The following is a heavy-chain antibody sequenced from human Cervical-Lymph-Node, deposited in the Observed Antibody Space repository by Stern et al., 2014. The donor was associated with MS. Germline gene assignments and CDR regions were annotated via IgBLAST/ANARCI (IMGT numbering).Heavy chain of an antibody. V-gene: IGHV1-8*01. J-gene: IGHJ4*02. D-gene: IGHD3-10*01. CDR2: MNPGGGNT. CDR1: GYTFSRFD. CDR3: ARGWGFYGSGSYSTY. Sequence: MQLVESGAEVKKPGASVKVSCKASGYTFSRFDINWVRQATGQGLEWMGWMNPGGGNTGYPQKFQGRVTMTRNTSISTAYLELSGLRSEDTAVYYCARGWGFYGSGSYSTYWGQGTLVTVSS.